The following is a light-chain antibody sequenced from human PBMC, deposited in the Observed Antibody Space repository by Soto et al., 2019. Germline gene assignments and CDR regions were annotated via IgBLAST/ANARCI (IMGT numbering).Light chain of an antibody. CDR2: GAS. V-gene: IGKV3-20*01. J-gene: IGKJ1*01. Sequence: EIVLTQSPGTLSLSPGERATLSCRASQSVSRSFLAWYQQNPGQAPRLLNYGASSRATGIPDRFSGSGSGTDFTLTISRLEPEDFAVYFCQQHDSSPRTFGQGTKVEIK. CDR3: QQHDSSPRT. CDR1: QSVSRSF.